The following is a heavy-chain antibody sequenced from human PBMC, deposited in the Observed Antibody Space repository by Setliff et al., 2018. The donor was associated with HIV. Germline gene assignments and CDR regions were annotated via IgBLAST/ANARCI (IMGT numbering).Heavy chain of an antibody. CDR3: ARGSRQLTIFGVVFKTNYYFMDV. V-gene: IGHV4-34*01. CDR1: GGSFSGYY. Sequence: LETLSLTCAVYGGSFSGYYWSWIRQPPGKGLEWIGEINHDRTTNYNPSLKSRVTISVDTSKNQFSLTLNSVTAADTAVYYCARGSRQLTIFGVVFKTNYYFMDVWGKGTAVTVSS. D-gene: IGHD3-3*01. J-gene: IGHJ6*03. CDR2: INHDRTT.